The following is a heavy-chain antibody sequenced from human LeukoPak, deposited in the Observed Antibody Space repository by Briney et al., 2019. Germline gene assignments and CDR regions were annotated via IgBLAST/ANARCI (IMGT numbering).Heavy chain of an antibody. J-gene: IGHJ5*02. V-gene: IGHV1-46*01. CDR2: INPSGGST. D-gene: IGHD3-22*01. CDR3: ARVEYYYDSSGRAFDP. CDR1: GYTFTSYY. Sequence: ASVKVSCKGSGYTFTSYYMHWVRQAPGQGLEWMGIINPSGGSTSYAQKFQGRVTMTRDTSTSTVYMELSSLRSEDTAVYYCARVEYYYDSSGRAFDPWGQGTLVTVSS.